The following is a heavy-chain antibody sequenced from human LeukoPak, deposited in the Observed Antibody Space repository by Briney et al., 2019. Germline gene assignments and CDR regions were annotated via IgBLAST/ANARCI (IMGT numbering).Heavy chain of an antibody. J-gene: IGHJ4*02. Sequence: SVKVSCKASGGTFSRSGISWVRQSPGQGLEWMGGIIPIFGTSNYAQKFQGRVTITADESTSTAYMELTSLRSDDTAIYYCARDAAIFDSRGYYFLWWGQGTLVTVSS. V-gene: IGHV1-69*13. CDR2: IIPIFGTS. CDR3: ARDAAIFDSRGYYFLW. CDR1: GGTFSRSG. D-gene: IGHD3-22*01.